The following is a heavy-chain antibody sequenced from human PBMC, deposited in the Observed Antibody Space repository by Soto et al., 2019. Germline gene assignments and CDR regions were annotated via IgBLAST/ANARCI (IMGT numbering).Heavy chain of an antibody. CDR1: GFTFSSYE. CDR3: TRVRDSNDY. CDR2: IRRSGRSI. Sequence: PGGSLRLSCVGSGFTFSSYEMNWVRQAPGKGLEWVSNIRRSGRSINYADSVKGRFTISRDNAKNSLYLQMNSLRAEDTAVYYCTRVRDSNDYWGQGTLVTVSS. D-gene: IGHD3-22*01. J-gene: IGHJ4*02. V-gene: IGHV3-48*03.